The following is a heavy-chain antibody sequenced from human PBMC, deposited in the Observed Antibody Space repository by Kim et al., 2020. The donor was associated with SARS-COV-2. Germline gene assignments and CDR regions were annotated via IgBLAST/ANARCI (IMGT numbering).Heavy chain of an antibody. V-gene: IGHV5-51*01. J-gene: IGHJ4*02. Sequence: TYSPSFEGQVTITVDKTNNTAYLQLSGLKASDTAIYYCARGLASEFYFDFWGQGTLVTVSS. CDR3: ARGLASEFYFDF.